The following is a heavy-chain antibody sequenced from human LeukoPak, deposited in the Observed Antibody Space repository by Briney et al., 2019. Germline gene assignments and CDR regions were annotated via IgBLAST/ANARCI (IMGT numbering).Heavy chain of an antibody. D-gene: IGHD2-15*01. CDR2: IYHNGDT. CDR3: ARERVELVVGNYYYYGMDV. V-gene: IGHV4-4*02. CDR1: GGSISSSNW. J-gene: IGHJ6*02. Sequence: SGTLSLTCAVSGGSISSSNWWNWVRQPPGKGLEWIGEIYHNGDTNYNPSLKSRVTISVDTSKNQFSLKLSSVTAADTAVYYCARERVELVVGNYYYYGMDVWGQGTTVTVSS.